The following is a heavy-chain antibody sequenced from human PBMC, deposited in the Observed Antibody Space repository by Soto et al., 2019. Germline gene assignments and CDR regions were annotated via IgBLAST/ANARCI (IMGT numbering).Heavy chain of an antibody. Sequence: GGSLRLSCAASGFTVSSNYMSWVRQAPGKGLEWVSVIYSGGSTYYADSVKGRFNISRDNSKNTLYLQMNSLRAEDTAVYYCARLHETNAFDIWGQGTMVTVSS. V-gene: IGHV3-53*01. CDR2: IYSGGST. CDR1: GFTVSSNY. CDR3: ARLHETNAFDI. J-gene: IGHJ3*02. D-gene: IGHD4-4*01.